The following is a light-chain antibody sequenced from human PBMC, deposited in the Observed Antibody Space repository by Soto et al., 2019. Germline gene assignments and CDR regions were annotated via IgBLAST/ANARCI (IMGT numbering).Light chain of an antibody. CDR1: SSDVGGNKY. CDR2: KVT. V-gene: IGLV2-14*01. CDR3: ASSTSDSLYV. Sequence: QSVLTQPASVSGSPGQSITISCTGTSSDVGGNKYVSWYQQYPGKVPKLLSNKVTNRPSGVSYRFSGSKSGNTASLTISALLAEDEADYFCASSTSDSLYVFGTGTKSPS. J-gene: IGLJ1*01.